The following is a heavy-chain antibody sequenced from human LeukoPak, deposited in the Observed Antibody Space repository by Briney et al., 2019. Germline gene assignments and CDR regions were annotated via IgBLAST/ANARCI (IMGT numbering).Heavy chain of an antibody. D-gene: IGHD2-2*01. CDR2: ISSSGSTI. J-gene: IGHJ5*02. CDR1: GFTFSSYE. V-gene: IGHV3-48*03. Sequence: PGGSLRLSCAASGFTFSSYEMNWVRQAPGKGLEWVSYISSSGSTIYYADSVKGRFTISRDNAKNSLYLQMNSLRAEDTAVYYCARGWRFVVVPAARGAWFDPWGQGTLVTVSS. CDR3: ARGWRFVVVPAARGAWFDP.